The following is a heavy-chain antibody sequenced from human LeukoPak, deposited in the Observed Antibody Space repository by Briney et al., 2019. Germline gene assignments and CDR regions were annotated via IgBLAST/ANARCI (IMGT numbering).Heavy chain of an antibody. CDR2: IKSKTDGGTT. CDR1: GFSFNNVW. J-gene: IGHJ6*04. V-gene: IGHV3-15*01. D-gene: IGHD3-10*02. Sequence: GGSLRLSCAASGFSFNNVWISWVRQAAGNGLEWVGRIKSKTDGGTTDYAAPVKGRFAISRDDLKTTLYLKMNSMRAEDTAVYYCAELGITMIGGVGGKGTRVTISS. CDR3: AELGITMIGGV.